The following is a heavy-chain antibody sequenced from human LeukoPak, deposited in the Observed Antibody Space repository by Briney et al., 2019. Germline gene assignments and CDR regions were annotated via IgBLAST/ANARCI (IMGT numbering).Heavy chain of an antibody. CDR1: GFTFSSHS. J-gene: IGHJ4*02. CDR2: ITISSDTI. Sequence: GGSLRLSCAASGFTFSSHSMNWVRQAPGKGPEWISFITISSDTIHYADSVKGRFTISRDNAKNSLFLQMDSLRAEDTAVYYCAKSHSRGWGPFDYWGQGTLITVS. D-gene: IGHD6-19*01. V-gene: IGHV3-48*01. CDR3: AKSHSRGWGPFDY.